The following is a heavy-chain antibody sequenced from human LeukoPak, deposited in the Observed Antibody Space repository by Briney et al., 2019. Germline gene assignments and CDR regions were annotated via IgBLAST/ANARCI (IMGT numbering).Heavy chain of an antibody. CDR2: IKQDGSQK. CDR1: GFTSSSYW. D-gene: IGHD2-15*01. J-gene: IGHJ4*02. V-gene: IGHV3-7*01. CDR3: ARASLSSLLTFDY. Sequence: GGSLRLSWAASGFTSSSYWMNWFRKAPGKGLEWVAIIKQDGSQKYYVDSVKGRFTISTDTAKNSLYLLMNSLRAEDTAVYYCARASLSSLLTFDYWGQGTLVTVSS.